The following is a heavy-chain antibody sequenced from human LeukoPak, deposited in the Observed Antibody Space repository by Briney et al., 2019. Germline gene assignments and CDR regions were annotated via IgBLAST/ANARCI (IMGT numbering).Heavy chain of an antibody. CDR2: ISAYNGNT. J-gene: IGHJ4*02. CDR1: GYTFTSYG. Sequence: GASVKVSCKASGYTFTSYGISWVRQAPGQGLEWMGWISAYNGNTNYAQKLQGRVTMTTDTSTSTAYMELRSLRSDDTAVYYCARDPPLHYGSGWSRGYFDYWGQGTLVTVSS. CDR3: ARDPPLHYGSGWSRGYFDY. D-gene: IGHD6-19*01. V-gene: IGHV1-18*01.